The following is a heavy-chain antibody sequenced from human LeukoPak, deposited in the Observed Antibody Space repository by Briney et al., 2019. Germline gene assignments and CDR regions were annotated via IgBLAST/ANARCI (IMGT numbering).Heavy chain of an antibody. D-gene: IGHD2-15*01. V-gene: IGHV1-69*13. Sequence: SVKVSCKASGGTFSSYAISWVRQAPGQGLEWMGGIIPIFGTANYAQKFQGRVTITADESTSTAYMELSSLRSEDTAVYYCARGHIVVVVAATASRFDPWGQGTLVTVSS. CDR1: GGTFSSYA. J-gene: IGHJ5*02. CDR2: IIPIFGTA. CDR3: ARGHIVVVVAATASRFDP.